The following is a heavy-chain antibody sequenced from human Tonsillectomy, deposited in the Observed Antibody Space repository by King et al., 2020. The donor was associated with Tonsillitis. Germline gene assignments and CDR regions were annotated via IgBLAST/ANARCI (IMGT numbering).Heavy chain of an antibody. CDR3: AKEGHPWVGGRGCDY. D-gene: IGHD3-16*01. CDR1: GFTFSSYG. V-gene: IGHV3-30*18. CDR2: ISYDGSNK. Sequence: VQLVESGGGVVQPGGSLRLSCAASGFTFSSYGIHWVRQAPGKGLEWVAVISYDGSNKYFADPVKGRFTISRDNSKNTLYLQMNSLGDEDTAVYYCAKEGHPWVGGRGCDYWGQGTLVSVSS. J-gene: IGHJ4*02.